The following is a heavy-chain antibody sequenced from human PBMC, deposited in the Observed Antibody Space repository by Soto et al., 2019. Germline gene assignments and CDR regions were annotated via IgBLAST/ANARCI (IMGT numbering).Heavy chain of an antibody. CDR1: GFTFSAYG. D-gene: IGHD3-22*01. J-gene: IGHJ4*02. V-gene: IGHV3-30*18. Sequence: PGGSLRLSCEVSGFTFSAYGIHWVRQAPGKGLEWVAAISHDGTNKNYGDSVKGRFTISRDNSKKTLYLQMNSLRPEDTALYYCAKDEYYYSRSGYYIFDSWGQGTLVTVSS. CDR3: AKDEYYYSRSGYYIFDS. CDR2: ISHDGTNK.